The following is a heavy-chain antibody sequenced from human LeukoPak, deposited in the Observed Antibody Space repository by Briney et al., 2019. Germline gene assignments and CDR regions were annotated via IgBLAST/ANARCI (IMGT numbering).Heavy chain of an antibody. D-gene: IGHD6-13*01. CDR3: ARVTSSWFDY. CDR2: ISSSGNTI. CDR1: GFTFSSYE. V-gene: IGHV3-48*03. Sequence: GGSLRLSCAASGFTFSSYEMNWVRQAPGKGLEWVSYISSSGNTIYHADSVKGRFTISRDNAKNSLYLQMNSLRAEDTAVYYCARVTSSWFDYWGQGTLVTVSS. J-gene: IGHJ4*02.